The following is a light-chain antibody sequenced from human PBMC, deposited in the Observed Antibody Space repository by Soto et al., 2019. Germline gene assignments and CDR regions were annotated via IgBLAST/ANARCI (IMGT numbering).Light chain of an antibody. J-gene: IGKJ2*01. CDR1: QHIIFY. Sequence: DIQMTQSPSSLSASVGDRVTITCRASQHIIFYLNWYQQKPGQAPKLLIYAASNLQSGVPSRFSGSGSGTDFTLTISSLQPEDFATYFCQQSYTTPVYSFGQGTKLEIK. CDR2: AAS. CDR3: QQSYTTPVYS. V-gene: IGKV1-39*01.